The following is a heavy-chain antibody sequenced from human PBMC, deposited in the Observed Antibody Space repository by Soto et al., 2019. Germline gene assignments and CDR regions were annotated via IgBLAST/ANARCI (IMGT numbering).Heavy chain of an antibody. D-gene: IGHD3-22*01. CDR3: ARHKEDYYDSSGYISYYYYGMDV. V-gene: IGHV1-69*06. CDR1: GGTFSSYA. Sequence: GASVKVSCKASGGTFSSYAISWVRQAPGQGLEWMGGIIPIFGTANDAQKFQGRVTITADKYTSTAYMELSSLRSEDTAVYYRARHKEDYYDSSGYISYYYYGMDVWGQGTTVTVSS. CDR2: IIPIFGTA. J-gene: IGHJ6*02.